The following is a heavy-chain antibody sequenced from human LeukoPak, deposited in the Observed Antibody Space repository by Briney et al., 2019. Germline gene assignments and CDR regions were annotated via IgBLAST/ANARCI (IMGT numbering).Heavy chain of an antibody. J-gene: IGHJ4*02. V-gene: IGHV3-23*01. CDR3: AKVSYCGGDCYSYFDY. CDR1: GFTFSSYA. D-gene: IGHD2-21*02. CDR2: ISGSGGST. Sequence: PGGSLRLSCAASGFTFSSYAMSWVRQAPGKGLEWVSPISGSGGSTYYADSVKGRFTISRDNSKNTLYLQMNSLRAEDTGVYYCAKVSYCGGDCYSYFDYWGQGTLVTVSS.